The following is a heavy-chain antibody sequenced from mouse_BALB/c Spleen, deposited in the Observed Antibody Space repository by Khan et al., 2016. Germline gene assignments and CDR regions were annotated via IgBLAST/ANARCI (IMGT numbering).Heavy chain of an antibody. Sequence: QIQLVQSGPELKKPGETVKISCKASGYTFTNYGMNWVKQAPGKGLKWMGWINTYTGEPTYADDFKGRFAFSLETSASTAYLQINNLSNEYTATYFCARGDGNGAYWGQGTLVTVSA. CDR1: GYTFTNYG. V-gene: IGHV9-3-1*01. D-gene: IGHD2-1*01. J-gene: IGHJ3*01. CDR3: ARGDGNGAY. CDR2: INTYTGEP.